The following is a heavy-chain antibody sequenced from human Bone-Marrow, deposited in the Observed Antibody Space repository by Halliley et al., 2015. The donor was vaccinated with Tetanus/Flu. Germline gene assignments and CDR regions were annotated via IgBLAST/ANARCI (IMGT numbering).Heavy chain of an antibody. CDR1: GYSFTSYW. V-gene: IGHV5-51*01. Sequence: QLVQSGAEVKKPGESLKISCKGSGYSFTSYWIGWVRQMPGKGLEWMGIIYPGDSDTRYSPSLQGQVTISADKSISTAYLQWSSLKASDTALYYCASPPPDYYDSSGYLPYWGQGTLVTVSS. CDR3: ASPPPDYYDSSGYLPY. D-gene: IGHD3-22*01. CDR2: IYPGDSDT. J-gene: IGHJ4*02.